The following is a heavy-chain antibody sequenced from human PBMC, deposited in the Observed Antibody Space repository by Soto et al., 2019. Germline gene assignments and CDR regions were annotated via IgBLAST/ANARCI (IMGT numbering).Heavy chain of an antibody. J-gene: IGHJ4*02. D-gene: IGHD3-22*01. Sequence: QVQLVQSGAEVKKPGSSVKVSCKASGGTFSSYAISWVRQAPGQGLEWMGGIIPIFGTANYAQKFQGRVTITADEYTSTXXMELSSLRSEDTAVYYCASGFAYYDSSGYYDYFDYWGQGTLVTVSS. CDR3: ASGFAYYDSSGYYDYFDY. CDR2: IIPIFGTA. CDR1: GGTFSSYA. V-gene: IGHV1-69*12.